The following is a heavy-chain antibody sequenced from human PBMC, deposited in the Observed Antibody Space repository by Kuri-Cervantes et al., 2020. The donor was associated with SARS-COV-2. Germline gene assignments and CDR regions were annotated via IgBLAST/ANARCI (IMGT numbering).Heavy chain of an antibody. CDR3: AREPTGTTPSPYYYYYYMDV. CDR1: GGSFSGYY. J-gene: IGHJ6*03. D-gene: IGHD1-1*01. Sequence: SETLSLTCAVYGGSFSGYYWSWIRQPPGKGLEWIGEINHSGSTNYNPSLKSRVTISVDTSKNQFSLKLSSVTAADTAVYYRAREPTGTTPSPYYYYYYMDVWGKGTTVTVSS. V-gene: IGHV4-34*01. CDR2: INHSGST.